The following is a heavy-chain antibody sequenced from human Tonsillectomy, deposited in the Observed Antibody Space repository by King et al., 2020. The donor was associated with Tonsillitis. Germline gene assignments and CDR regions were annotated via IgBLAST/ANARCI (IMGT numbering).Heavy chain of an antibody. CDR1: GGSISSSSYY. V-gene: IGHV4-39*01. J-gene: IGHJ4*02. Sequence: LQLQESGPGLVKPSETLSLTCTVSGGSISSSSYYWGWIRQPPGKGLEWIGSIYYSGSTYYNPSLKSRVTISVDTSKNQFSLKLSSVTAADTAVYYCARQGKIVVVTDRPGNFDYWGQGTLVTVSS. D-gene: IGHD3-22*01. CDR2: IYYSGST. CDR3: ARQGKIVVVTDRPGNFDY.